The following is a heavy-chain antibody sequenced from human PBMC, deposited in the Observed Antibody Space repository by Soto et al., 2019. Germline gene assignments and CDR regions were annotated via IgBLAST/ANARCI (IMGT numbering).Heavy chain of an antibody. CDR3: ARDGVEMAHFDY. CDR2: IWYDGSNK. Sequence: QVQLVESGGGVVHPGRSLRLSCAASGFTFSSYGMHWVRQAPGKGLEWVAVIWYDGSNKYYADSVKGRFTISRDNSKNTLYLQMNSLRAEDTAVYYCARDGVEMAHFDYWGQGTLVTVSS. V-gene: IGHV3-33*01. D-gene: IGHD2-15*01. J-gene: IGHJ4*02. CDR1: GFTFSSYG.